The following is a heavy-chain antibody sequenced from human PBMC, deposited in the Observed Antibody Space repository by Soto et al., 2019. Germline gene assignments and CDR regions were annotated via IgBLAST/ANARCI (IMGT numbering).Heavy chain of an antibody. CDR1: GCSISSYY. Sequence: SEILSLSCTGSGCSISSYYWSWIRQPPGKGLEWIGYIYYSGTTNYNPSLKSRVTISVDTSKNQFSLKLSSVTAADTAVYYCASTHIVVVTDAFDIWGQGTMVTVSS. V-gene: IGHV4-59*01. CDR3: ASTHIVVVTDAFDI. J-gene: IGHJ3*02. D-gene: IGHD2-21*02. CDR2: IYYSGTT.